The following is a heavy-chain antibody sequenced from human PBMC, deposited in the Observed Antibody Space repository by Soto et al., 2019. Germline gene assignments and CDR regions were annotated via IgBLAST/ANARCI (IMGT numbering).Heavy chain of an antibody. CDR2: IIPIFGTA. J-gene: IGHJ4*02. CDR3: ERGGDVDTAMADFDY. V-gene: IGHV1-69*12. D-gene: IGHD5-18*01. Sequence: QVQLVQSGAEVKKPGSSVKVSCKASGGTFSSYAISWVRQAPGQGLEWMGGIIPIFGTANYAQKFQGRVTIXXDXSXXTAYMERSSLRSEDTAVYYCERGGDVDTAMADFDYWGQGTLVTVSS. CDR1: GGTFSSYA.